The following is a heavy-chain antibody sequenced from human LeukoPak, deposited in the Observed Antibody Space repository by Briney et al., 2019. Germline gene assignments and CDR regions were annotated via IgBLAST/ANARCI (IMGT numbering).Heavy chain of an antibody. Sequence: GASVKVSCKAPGYTFTSYYMHWVRQAPGQGLEWMGIINPSGGSTSYAQKFQGRVTMTRDTSTSTVYMELSSLRAEDTALYYCAKDAGSGSYYLDYWGQGTLVTVSS. J-gene: IGHJ4*02. CDR2: INPSGGST. CDR1: GYTFTSYY. V-gene: IGHV1-46*01. D-gene: IGHD3-10*01. CDR3: AKDAGSGSYYLDY.